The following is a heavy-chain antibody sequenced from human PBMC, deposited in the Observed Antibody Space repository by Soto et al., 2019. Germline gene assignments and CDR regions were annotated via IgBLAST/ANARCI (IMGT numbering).Heavy chain of an antibody. CDR3: ARDFGYSSSWRYYYYGMDV. Sequence: PGGSLRLSCAASGFTSSSYAMHWVRQAPGKGLEWVAVISYDGSNKYYADSVKGRFTISRDNSKNTLYLQMNSLRAEDTAVYYCARDFGYSSSWRYYYYGMDVWGQGTTVTVSS. D-gene: IGHD6-13*01. J-gene: IGHJ6*02. V-gene: IGHV3-30-3*01. CDR2: ISYDGSNK. CDR1: GFTSSSYA.